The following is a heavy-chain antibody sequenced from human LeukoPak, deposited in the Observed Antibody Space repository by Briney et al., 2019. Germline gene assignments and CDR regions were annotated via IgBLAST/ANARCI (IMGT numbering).Heavy chain of an antibody. CDR2: IYHSGST. Sequence: SETLSLTCTVSGYSISSGYYWGWIRQPPGQGLEWIGSIYHSGSTYYNPSLKSRVTISVDTSKNQFSLKLSSVTAADTAVYYCAISHEYYYDSSGTIDYWGQGTLVTVSS. CDR3: AISHEYYYDSSGTIDY. V-gene: IGHV4-38-2*02. J-gene: IGHJ4*02. D-gene: IGHD3-22*01. CDR1: GYSISSGYY.